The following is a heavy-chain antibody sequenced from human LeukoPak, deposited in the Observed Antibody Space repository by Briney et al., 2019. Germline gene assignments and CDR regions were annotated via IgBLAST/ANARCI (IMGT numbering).Heavy chain of an antibody. D-gene: IGHD2-15*01. V-gene: IGHV3-30-3*01. CDR3: AAPYSFRAFYYYYGMDV. J-gene: IGHJ6*02. CDR1: GFTFSSYA. CDR2: ISYDGSNK. Sequence: HPGGSLRLSCAASGFTFSSYAMHWVRQAPGKGLEWVAVISYDGSNKYYADSVKGRFTISRDNSKNTLYLQMNSLRAEDTAVYYCAAPYSFRAFYYYYGMDVWGQGTTVTVSS.